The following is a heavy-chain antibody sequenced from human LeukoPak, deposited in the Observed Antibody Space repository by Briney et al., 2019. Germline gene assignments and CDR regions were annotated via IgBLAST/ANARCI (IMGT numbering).Heavy chain of an antibody. J-gene: IGHJ6*02. V-gene: IGHV3-66*01. Sequence: GGSLRLSCAASGFTVSSNYMSWVRQAPGKGLEWVSVIYSGGSTYYADSVKGRFTISRDNSKNTLYLQMNSLRAEDTAVYHCAKIGAVTSPYYYGMDVWGQGTTVTVSS. CDR1: GFTVSSNY. D-gene: IGHD4-17*01. CDR3: AKIGAVTSPYYYGMDV. CDR2: IYSGGST.